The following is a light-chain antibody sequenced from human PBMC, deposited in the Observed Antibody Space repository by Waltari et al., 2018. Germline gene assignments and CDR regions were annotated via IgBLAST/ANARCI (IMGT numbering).Light chain of an antibody. CDR1: QRVSSY. J-gene: IGKJ1*01. V-gene: IGKV3-11*01. CDR2: DAS. CDR3: QQRSNWPPWT. Sequence: EIVLTQSPATLSLSPGERATLSCRASQRVSSYLAWYQQKPGQAPRLLIYDASTRSTGSPARFSGSGSGTDFTLTISSLEPEDFAVYYCQQRSNWPPWTFGQGTKVEIK.